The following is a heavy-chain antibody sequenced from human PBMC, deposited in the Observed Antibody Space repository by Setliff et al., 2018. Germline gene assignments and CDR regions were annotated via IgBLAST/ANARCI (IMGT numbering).Heavy chain of an antibody. CDR2: IFPTGTT. V-gene: IGHV4-61*02. CDR1: GDSITSGSVY. CDR3: ARYNSSAACFDL. D-gene: IGHD1-20*01. J-gene: IGHJ5*02. Sequence: SETLSLTCTVSGDSITSGSVYWSWIRQPAGKGLEWIGRIFPTGTTNYNPDLKSRVTMSVDTSKKRFSLKLGSVTAADTAIYYCARYNSSAACFDLWGPGTLVTVSS.